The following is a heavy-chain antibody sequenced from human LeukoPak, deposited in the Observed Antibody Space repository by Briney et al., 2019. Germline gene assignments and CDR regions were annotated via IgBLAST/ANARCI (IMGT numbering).Heavy chain of an antibody. CDR2: ISGSGGTT. J-gene: IGHJ4*02. V-gene: IGHV3-23*01. CDR3: AKDRAYSGTYYGLFDY. CDR1: GYTFSSYA. D-gene: IGHD1-26*01. Sequence: PGGSLRLSCAASGYTFSSYAMGWVRQAPGKGLEWVSAISGSGGTTYYADSVKGRFTISRDNSKNTLYLQMNSLRAEDTALYYCAKDRAYSGTYYGLFDYWGQGTPVTVSS.